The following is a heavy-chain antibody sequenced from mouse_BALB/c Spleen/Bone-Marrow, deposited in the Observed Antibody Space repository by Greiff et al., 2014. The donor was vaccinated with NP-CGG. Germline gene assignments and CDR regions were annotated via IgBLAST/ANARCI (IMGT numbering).Heavy chain of an antibody. Sequence: EVQLVESGGDLVKPGGSLKLSCAASGFTFSSYGMSWGRQTPDKRLEWVATSSSGGSNTYYPDSVKGRFTVSRDNAKNTLYLQMSSLKSEDTAMYYCARHQRYYAMDYWGQGTSVTVAS. CDR2: SSSGGSNT. CDR3: ARHQRYYAMDY. CDR1: GFTFSSYG. J-gene: IGHJ4*01. V-gene: IGHV5-6*01.